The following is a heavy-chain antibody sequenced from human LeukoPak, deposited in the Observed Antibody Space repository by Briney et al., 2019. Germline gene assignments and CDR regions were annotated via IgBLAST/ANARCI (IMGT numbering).Heavy chain of an antibody. CDR3: AIDQGDYVWGSYPLAY. V-gene: IGHV3-7*01. J-gene: IGHJ4*02. Sequence: GGSLRLSCAASGFTFNSYWMSWVRQAPGKGLEWVANIKPDGSETYYVDSVEGRFTISRDNAKSSLYLQMNSLRAEDTAVYYCAIDQGDYVWGSYPLAYWGQGTLVTVSS. CDR2: IKPDGSET. D-gene: IGHD3-16*02. CDR1: GFTFNSYW.